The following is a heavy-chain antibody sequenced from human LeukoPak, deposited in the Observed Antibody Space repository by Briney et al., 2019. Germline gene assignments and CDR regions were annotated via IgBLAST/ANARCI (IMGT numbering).Heavy chain of an antibody. V-gene: IGHV4-34*01. CDR1: GGSFSGYY. J-gene: IGHJ4*02. D-gene: IGHD1-1*01. CDR3: ARVLPTGTHVS. Sequence: SETLSLTCAVYGGSFSGYYWSWIRQPPGKGLEWIGEINHSGSTNYNPSLKSRVTISVDTSKNQFSLKLSSVTAADTAVYYCARVLPTGTHVSWGQGTLVTVSS. CDR2: INHSGST.